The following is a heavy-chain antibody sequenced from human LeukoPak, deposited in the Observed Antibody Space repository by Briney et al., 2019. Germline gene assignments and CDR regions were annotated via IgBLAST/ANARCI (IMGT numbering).Heavy chain of an antibody. CDR3: ARAPYGSGLPSIYFDY. V-gene: IGHV3-74*03. CDR1: GFTFSSYW. Sequence: GGSLRLSCAASGFTFSSYWMHWVRQAPGKGLVWVSRINNDGFSITYADSVKGRFTISRDNAKNTLYLQMNSLRAGDTAMYYCARAPYGSGLPSIYFDYWGQGTLVTVSS. J-gene: IGHJ4*02. D-gene: IGHD3-10*01. CDR2: INNDGFSI.